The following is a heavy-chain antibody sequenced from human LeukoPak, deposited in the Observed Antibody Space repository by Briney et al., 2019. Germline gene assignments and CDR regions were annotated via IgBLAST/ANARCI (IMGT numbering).Heavy chain of an antibody. CDR2: IYYTGDT. J-gene: IGHJ4*02. D-gene: IGHD6-25*01. V-gene: IGHV4-59*08. Sequence: SETLSLTCTVFGGSITSYYWSWIRQPPGKGLEWIGYIYYTGDTNCIPSLKSRVTISTDTSKNQFSLKLTSVTAADTARYYCARHRGAAGRDYFDLWGQGTLVTVSS. CDR1: GGSITSYY. CDR3: ARHRGAAGRDYFDL.